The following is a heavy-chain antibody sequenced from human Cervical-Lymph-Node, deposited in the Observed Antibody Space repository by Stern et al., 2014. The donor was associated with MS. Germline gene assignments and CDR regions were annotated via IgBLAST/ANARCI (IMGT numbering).Heavy chain of an antibody. CDR1: GFSFSVYG. Sequence: VQLVESGGGVVQPGRSLRVSCAASGFSFSVYGMHWVRQAPGKGLEWEAVIWDDGSKEYYADSVKGRFTISRDNSKNTLYLQMNSLRGEDTAVYYCARGGADYFYGLDVWGQGTTVTVSS. D-gene: IGHD3-16*01. CDR2: IWDDGSKE. V-gene: IGHV3-33*01. CDR3: ARGGADYFYGLDV. J-gene: IGHJ6*02.